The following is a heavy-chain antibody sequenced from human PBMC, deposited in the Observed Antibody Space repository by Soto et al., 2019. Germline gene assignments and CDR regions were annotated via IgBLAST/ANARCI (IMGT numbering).Heavy chain of an antibody. Sequence: EVQLVESGGGLVQPGGSLRLSCAASGFTFSSYWMTWARQAPGKGLEWVASMNRDGSEKRYVDSVEGRFTISRDNAKNSLFLQMNSLSPADTDVYYCGRDAGRRFDYWGQGSLVTVSS. CDR1: GFTFSSYW. CDR2: MNRDGSEK. CDR3: GRDAGRRFDY. D-gene: IGHD6-13*01. V-gene: IGHV3-7*01. J-gene: IGHJ4*02.